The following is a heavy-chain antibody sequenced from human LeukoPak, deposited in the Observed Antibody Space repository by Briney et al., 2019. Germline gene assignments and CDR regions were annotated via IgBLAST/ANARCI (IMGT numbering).Heavy chain of an antibody. D-gene: IGHD1-26*01. CDR3: ARQSKELLWSSNWFDP. Sequence: PSETLSLTCTVSGGSISSGGYYWSWIRQPPGKGLEWIGYIYYSGSTNYNPSLKSRVTISVDTSKNQFSLKLSSVTAADTAVYYCARQSKELLWSSNWFDPWGQGTLVTVSS. V-gene: IGHV4-61*08. CDR1: GGSISSGGYY. CDR2: IYYSGST. J-gene: IGHJ5*02.